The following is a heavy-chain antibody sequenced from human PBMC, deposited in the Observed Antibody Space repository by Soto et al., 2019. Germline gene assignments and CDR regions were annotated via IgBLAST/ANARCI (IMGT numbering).Heavy chain of an antibody. CDR1: GFAFSGYA. CDR3: AKDLGANGWPFFDS. Sequence: GGSLRLSCAAPGFAFSGYAMGWVRQVPGKGLEWVSLIGRSGDTTYYADSVKGRFAISRDNSKNTLYLQANTLRVEDTAVYFCAKDLGANGWPFFDSWGQGTLVTVSS. CDR2: IGRSGDTT. J-gene: IGHJ4*02. D-gene: IGHD3-16*01. V-gene: IGHV3-23*01.